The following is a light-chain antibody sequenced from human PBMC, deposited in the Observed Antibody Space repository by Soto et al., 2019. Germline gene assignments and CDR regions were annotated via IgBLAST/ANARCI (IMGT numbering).Light chain of an antibody. J-gene: IGKJ1*01. Sequence: DIQMTQSPSTLLASLEERVTITCRASQSVDTWLAWYQQKPGKAPKVLISKVSNLESGVPSRFSGSGYGTEFTLTISSLQPDDFATYYCQQYKRSWTFGQGTKVDIK. CDR1: QSVDTW. CDR2: KVS. V-gene: IGKV1-5*03. CDR3: QQYKRSWT.